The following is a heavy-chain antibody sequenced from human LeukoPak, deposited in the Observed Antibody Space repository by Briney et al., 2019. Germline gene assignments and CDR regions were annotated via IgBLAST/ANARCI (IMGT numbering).Heavy chain of an antibody. V-gene: IGHV4-61*02. CDR3: ARDSGILDY. D-gene: IGHD1-14*01. CDR1: GGSISSGSYY. J-gene: IGHJ4*02. Sequence: SETLSLTCTVSGGSISSGSYYWSWIRQPAGKGLEWIGRIYTSGSTNYNPSLKSRVTISVDTSKNQFSLELSSVTAADTAVYYCARDSGILDYWGQGTLVTVSS. CDR2: IYTSGST.